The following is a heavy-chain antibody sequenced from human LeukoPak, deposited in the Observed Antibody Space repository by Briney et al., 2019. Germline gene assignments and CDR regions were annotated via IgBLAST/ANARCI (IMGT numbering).Heavy chain of an antibody. CDR3: ARDPGYYDSSGYYGAEYFQH. CDR2: INPNSGGT. Sequence: ASVTVSCKASGYTFTGYYMHWVRQAPGQGLEWMGWINPNSGGTNYAQKFQGRVTMTRDTSISTAYMELSRLRSDDTAVYYCARDPGYYDSSGYYGAEYFQHWGQGTLVTVSS. V-gene: IGHV1-2*02. D-gene: IGHD3-22*01. CDR1: GYTFTGYY. J-gene: IGHJ1*01.